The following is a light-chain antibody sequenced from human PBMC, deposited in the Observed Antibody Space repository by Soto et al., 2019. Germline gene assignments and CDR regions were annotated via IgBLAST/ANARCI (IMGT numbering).Light chain of an antibody. V-gene: IGLV1-44*01. J-gene: IGLJ1*01. CDR2: TTN. CDR3: AAWDDSLNGHV. CDR1: SSNIGTSS. Sequence: QSVLTQPHSASGTPGQSVTISCSGSSSNIGTSSVHWFQQLPGTVPKLLISTTNQRPSGVPERFSSSKSGTSASLAISVLLSEDEADYYCAAWDDSLNGHVFGTGTKSPS.